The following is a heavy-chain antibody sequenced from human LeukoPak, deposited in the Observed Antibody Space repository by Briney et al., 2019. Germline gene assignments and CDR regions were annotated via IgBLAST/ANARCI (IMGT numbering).Heavy chain of an antibody. Sequence: SETLSHTCTVSGDSINSSSYYGGWIRQPPGKGLEWIGSIYYSGNTYYTPSLKSRVTISLDTSKNQFSLRLSSVTAADTAVYYCARHNGNSFGRQDYWGQGTLVTVSS. J-gene: IGHJ4*02. CDR1: GDSINSSSYY. CDR2: IYYSGNT. V-gene: IGHV4-39*01. CDR3: ARHNGNSFGRQDY. D-gene: IGHD5-18*01.